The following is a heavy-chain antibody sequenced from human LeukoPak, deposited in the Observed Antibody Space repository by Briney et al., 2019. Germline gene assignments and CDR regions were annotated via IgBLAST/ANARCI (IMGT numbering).Heavy chain of an antibody. V-gene: IGHV1-2*02. J-gene: IGHJ3*02. Sequence: GASVKVSCKASGYTFTCYYMHWVRQAPGLGLEWMGWINPNSGGTNYAQRFQGRVTMTRDTSISTAYMELSRLRSDDTAVYYCATPTVGTSRFDGFDIWGQGTMVTVS. CDR1: GYTFTCYY. D-gene: IGHD4-23*01. CDR3: ATPTVGTSRFDGFDI. CDR2: INPNSGGT.